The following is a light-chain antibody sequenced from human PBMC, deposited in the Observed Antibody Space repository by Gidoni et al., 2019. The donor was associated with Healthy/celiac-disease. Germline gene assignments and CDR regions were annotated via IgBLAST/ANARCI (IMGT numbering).Light chain of an antibody. CDR1: QSVSSY. CDR2: DAS. V-gene: IGKV3-11*01. J-gene: IGKJ2*01. Sequence: EIVLTQSPATLSLSPGDRATLSCRASQSVSSYLAWYQQKPGQAPRLLIYDASNRATGIPARFSGSESGTDFTLTISSLEPEDFAVYYCQQRSNWPKTFGQGTKLEIK. CDR3: QQRSNWPKT.